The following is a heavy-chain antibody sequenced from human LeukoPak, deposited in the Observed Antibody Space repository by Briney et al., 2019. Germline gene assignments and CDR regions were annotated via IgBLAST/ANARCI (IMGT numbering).Heavy chain of an antibody. J-gene: IGHJ4*02. Sequence: SETLSLTCTVSGGSLSSGDFHWSWLRQAAGKSPEWVGRIFKGVTTKYNPSLQDRVTISADTSKNQFSMELRSVSESDTAVYYCARGASVFDFWGQGSPVTVSS. D-gene: IGHD3-10*01. CDR1: GGSLSSGDFH. CDR3: ARGASVFDF. CDR2: IFKGVTT. V-gene: IGHV4-61*02.